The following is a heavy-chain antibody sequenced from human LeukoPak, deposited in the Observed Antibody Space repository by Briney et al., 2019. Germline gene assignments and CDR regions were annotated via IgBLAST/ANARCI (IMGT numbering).Heavy chain of an antibody. CDR1: GGTFLTYA. CDR3: AVLWQWLVPRYDY. V-gene: IGHV1-69*01. J-gene: IGHJ4*02. CDR2: IIPIFGTA. D-gene: IGHD6-19*01. Sequence: ASERVSSTASGGTFLTYAISWVRHAPGHGLERMGGIIPIFGTANYAQTFQGRVTITADESTSTAYMELSSLRSEDTAVYYCAVLWQWLVPRYDYWGQGTLVTVPS.